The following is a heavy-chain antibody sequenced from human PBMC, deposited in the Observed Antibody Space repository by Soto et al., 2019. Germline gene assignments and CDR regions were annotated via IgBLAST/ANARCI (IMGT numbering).Heavy chain of an antibody. CDR2: IVPLFGTA. V-gene: IGHV1-69*01. CDR1: GGTFSRHA. J-gene: IGHJ4*02. CDR3: ARDYGHDCSGGNCYFYF. Sequence: QVQLVQSGAEVKKPGSSVKVSCKASGGTFSRHAINWVRQAPGHGLQWMGGIVPLFGTANYAQKFQGRVTITADESTSTDHMELRSLRSEDTAVYYCARDYGHDCSGGNCYFYFWGQGTLVTVSS. D-gene: IGHD2-15*01.